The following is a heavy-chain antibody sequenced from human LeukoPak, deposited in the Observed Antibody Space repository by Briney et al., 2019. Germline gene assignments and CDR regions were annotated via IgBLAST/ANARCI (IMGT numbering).Heavy chain of an antibody. V-gene: IGHV3-33*01. CDR2: DWFDGSHH. D-gene: IGHD2-15*01. J-gene: IGHJ4*02. Sequence: GGSLRLSCAASGFSLRDYGMHWVRQAPGKGLEWVALDWFDGSHHYYADSVKGRFTISRDNSGNTVHLEMNSLKVEDTAVYYCARDRATHVSRVYTDHWGQGILVTVSS. CDR1: GFSLRDYG. CDR3: ARDRATHVSRVYTDH.